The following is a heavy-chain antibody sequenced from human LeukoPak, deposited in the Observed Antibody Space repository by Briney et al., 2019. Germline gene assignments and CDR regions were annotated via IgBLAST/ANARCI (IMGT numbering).Heavy chain of an antibody. Sequence: RTSETLSLTCTVSGGSVSSVSSYWSWVRQPAGKGLEWIGRIYTSGITDYNPSLKSRVTISVDTSKNQFSLKLSSVTAADTAVYYCARNGFLEWLSPDVAQGWGQGTLVTVSS. CDR2: IYTSGIT. V-gene: IGHV4-61*02. J-gene: IGHJ4*02. CDR3: ARNGFLEWLSPDVAQG. CDR1: GGSVSSVSSY. D-gene: IGHD3-3*01.